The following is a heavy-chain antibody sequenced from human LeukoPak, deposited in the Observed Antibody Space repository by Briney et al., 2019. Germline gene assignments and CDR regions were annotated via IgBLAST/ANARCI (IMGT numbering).Heavy chain of an antibody. Sequence: GASVKVSCKASGYTFTSYGISWVRQAPGQGLEWMGWISAYNGNTNYAQKLQGRVTMTTDTSTSTAYMELRSLRSDDTAVYYCARGRKPDYGDSKSFDYWGQGTLVTVSS. V-gene: IGHV1-18*01. CDR2: ISAYNGNT. D-gene: IGHD4-17*01. CDR1: GYTFTSYG. CDR3: ARGRKPDYGDSKSFDY. J-gene: IGHJ4*02.